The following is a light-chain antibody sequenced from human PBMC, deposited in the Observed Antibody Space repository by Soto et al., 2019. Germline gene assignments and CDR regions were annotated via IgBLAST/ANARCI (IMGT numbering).Light chain of an antibody. CDR3: QHYNSYSEE. CDR1: QTISSW. V-gene: IGKV1-5*03. CDR2: KAS. Sequence: DIQMTQSPSTLSGSVGDRVTITCRASQTISSWLAWYQQKPGKAPKLLIYKASTLKSGVPSRFSGSESGTEFTLTIRCLQPDDFESNYCQHYNSYSEEVGQGTKVDIK. J-gene: IGKJ1*01.